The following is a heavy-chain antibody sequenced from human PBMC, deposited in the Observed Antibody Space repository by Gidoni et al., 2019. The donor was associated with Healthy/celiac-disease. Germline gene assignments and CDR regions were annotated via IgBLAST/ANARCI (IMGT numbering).Heavy chain of an antibody. V-gene: IGHV4-34*01. CDR3: ARGTTVVTPLDY. Sequence: QVQLQQWGAGLSKPSETLSLTCAVYGGSFSGYYWSWIRQPPGKGLEWIGEINHSGSTNYNPSLKSRVTISVDTSKNQFSLKLSSVTAADTAVYYCARGTTVVTPLDYWGQGTLVTVSS. CDR1: GGSFSGYY. D-gene: IGHD4-17*01. J-gene: IGHJ4*02. CDR2: INHSGST.